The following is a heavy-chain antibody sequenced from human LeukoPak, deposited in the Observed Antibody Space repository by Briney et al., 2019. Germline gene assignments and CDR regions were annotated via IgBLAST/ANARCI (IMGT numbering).Heavy chain of an antibody. Sequence: GRSLRLSCAASGFTFDDYAMHWVRQAPGKGLEWVSGISWNSGSIGYADSVKGRFTISRDNAKNSLYLQMNSLRAEDTASYYCAKTDDYYDAFDIWGQGTMVTVSS. CDR3: AKTDDYYDAFDI. CDR1: GFTFDDYA. V-gene: IGHV3-9*01. CDR2: ISWNSGSI. J-gene: IGHJ3*02. D-gene: IGHD4-11*01.